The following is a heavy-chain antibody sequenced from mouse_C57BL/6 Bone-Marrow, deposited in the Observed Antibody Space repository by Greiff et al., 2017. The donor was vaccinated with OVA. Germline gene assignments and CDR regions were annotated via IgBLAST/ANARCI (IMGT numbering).Heavy chain of an antibody. CDR3: TGDYYGSSYRDWFAY. V-gene: IGHV6-3*01. CDR2: IRLKSDNYAT. Sequence: EVKLVESGGGLVQPGGSMKLSCVASGFTFSNYWMNWVRQSPEQGLEWVAQIRLKSDNYATHYAESVKGRFNISRDDSKRSVYLQKNNLRAEDTGIYYGTGDYYGSSYRDWFAYWGQGTLVTVSA. CDR1: GFTFSNYW. D-gene: IGHD1-1*01. J-gene: IGHJ3*01.